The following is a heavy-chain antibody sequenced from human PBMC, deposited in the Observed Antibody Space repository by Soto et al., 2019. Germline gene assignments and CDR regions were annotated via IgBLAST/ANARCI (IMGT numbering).Heavy chain of an antibody. Sequence: SVKVSCKASGFTFTSSAVHWVRQARGQRLEWIGWIVVGSGNTNYAQKFQERVTITRDMSTSTAYMELSSLRSEDTAVYYCAADPRPVAAYYYYYGMDVWGQGTTVTVSS. V-gene: IGHV1-58*01. CDR1: GFTFTSSA. J-gene: IGHJ6*02. CDR2: IVVGSGNT. CDR3: AADPRPVAAYYYYYGMDV. D-gene: IGHD6-25*01.